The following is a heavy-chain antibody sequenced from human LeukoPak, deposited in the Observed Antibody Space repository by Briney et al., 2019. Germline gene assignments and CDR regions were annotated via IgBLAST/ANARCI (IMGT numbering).Heavy chain of an antibody. CDR1: GGTFSSYA. J-gene: IGHJ6*02. Sequence: SVKVSCKDSGGTFSSYAISWVRQAPGQGLEWMGGIIPIFGTANYTQKFQGRVTITADESTSTAYMELSSLRSEDTAVYYCASPRTSGYYYGGRGVHHYYYYYGMDVWGQGTTVTVSS. V-gene: IGHV1-69*13. CDR2: IIPIFGTA. D-gene: IGHD3-22*01. CDR3: ASPRTSGYYYGGRGVHHYYYYYGMDV.